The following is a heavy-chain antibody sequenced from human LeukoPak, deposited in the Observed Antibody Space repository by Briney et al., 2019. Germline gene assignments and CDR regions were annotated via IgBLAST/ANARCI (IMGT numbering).Heavy chain of an antibody. CDR2: IYYTGIT. J-gene: IGHJ4*02. D-gene: IGHD4/OR15-4a*01. CDR1: GGSINTYY. Sequence: PSEALSLTCTVSGGSINTYYWHWLRQPPGKGLEWLGYIYYTGITNYHPSLQSRVTASVDTSKNQFSLTFSSVTAADTAVYYCARSPYYDCGAWGRYFDFWGRGTLVTVSS. CDR3: ARSPYYDCGAWGRYFDF. V-gene: IGHV4-59*01.